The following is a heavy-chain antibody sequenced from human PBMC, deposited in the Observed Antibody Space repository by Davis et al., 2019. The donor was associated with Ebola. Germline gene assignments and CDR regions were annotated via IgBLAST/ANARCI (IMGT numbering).Heavy chain of an antibody. CDR2: INHSGST. V-gene: IGHV4-34*01. Sequence: SQTLSLTCAVYGGSFSGYYWSWIRQPPGKGLEWIGEINHSGSTNYNPSLKSRVTISVDTSKNQFSLKLSSVTAADTAVYYCARGSEYCSSTSCYWTYYYYYMDVWGKGTTVTVSS. CDR3: ARGSEYCSSTSCYWTYYYYYMDV. D-gene: IGHD2-2*01. J-gene: IGHJ6*03. CDR1: GGSFSGYY.